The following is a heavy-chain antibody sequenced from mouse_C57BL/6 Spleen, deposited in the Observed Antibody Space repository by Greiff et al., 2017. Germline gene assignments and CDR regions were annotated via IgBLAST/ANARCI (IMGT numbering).Heavy chain of an antibody. CDR2: IDPSDSYT. D-gene: IGHD2-4*01. V-gene: IGHV1-69*01. Sequence: VQLQQPGAELVMPGASVKLSCKASGYTFTSYWMHWVKQRPGQGLEWIGEIDPSDSYTNYNQKFKGKSTLTVDKSSSTAYMQLSSLTSEDSAVYYCARDYDGGDFFAYWGQGTLVTVSA. CDR3: ARDYDGGDFFAY. J-gene: IGHJ3*01. CDR1: GYTFTSYW.